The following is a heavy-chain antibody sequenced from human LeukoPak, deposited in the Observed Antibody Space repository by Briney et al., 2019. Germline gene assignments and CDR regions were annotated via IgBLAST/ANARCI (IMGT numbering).Heavy chain of an antibody. D-gene: IGHD5-12*01. Sequence: GGSLRLSCAASGLTFSSYAMSWVRQAPGKGLEWVSAISGSGGSTYYADSVKGRFTISRDNSKNTLYLLMNSLRAEDTAVYYCATDPRGYSGLWGQGTLVTVSS. J-gene: IGHJ4*02. V-gene: IGHV3-23*01. CDR3: ATDPRGYSGL. CDR2: ISGSGGST. CDR1: GLTFSSYA.